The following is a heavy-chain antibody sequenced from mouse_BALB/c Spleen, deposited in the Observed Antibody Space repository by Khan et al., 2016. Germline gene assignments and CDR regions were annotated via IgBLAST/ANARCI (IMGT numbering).Heavy chain of an antibody. CDR3: TRSAYGNHPYYAMDY. V-gene: IGHV1-61*01. J-gene: IGHJ4*01. CDR2: IHPSDSES. D-gene: IGHD2-1*01. Sequence: QVQLQQSGTELVRPGASVKLSCKASGYSITRYWMNWVKQRPGQGLEWIGMIHPSDSESRLNQKFKDKATLTVDNSSSIAYMQLSSPTSEDSAVYYCTRSAYGNHPYYAMDYWGQGTSVTVSS. CDR1: GYSITRYW.